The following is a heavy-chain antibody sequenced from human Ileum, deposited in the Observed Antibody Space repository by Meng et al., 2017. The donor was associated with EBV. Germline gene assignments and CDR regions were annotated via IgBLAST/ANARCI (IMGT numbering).Heavy chain of an antibody. V-gene: IGHV2-5*02. CDR1: GFSLSTSGVG. J-gene: IGHJ5*02. CDR2: IYGDDEK. Sequence: QITLKESGXTRVKXXXTLTLTCTFSGFSLSTSGVGVGWIRQPPGKALECLAIIYGDDEKRYSPSLESRLTVTKDTSKNQVVLTMTNMVPVDTATYYCARAAARPSDWFDPWGQGTLGTVSS. D-gene: IGHD6-6*01. CDR3: ARAAARPSDWFDP.